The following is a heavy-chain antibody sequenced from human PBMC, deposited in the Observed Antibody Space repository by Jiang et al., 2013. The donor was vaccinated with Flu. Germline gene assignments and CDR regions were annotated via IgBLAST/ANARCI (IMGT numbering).Heavy chain of an antibody. CDR2: IYYSGST. V-gene: IGHV4-39*01. Sequence: GSGLVKPSETLSLTCTVSGGSISSSSYYWGWIRQPPGKGLEWIGSIYYSGSTYYNPSLKSRVTISVDTSKNQFSLKLSSVTAADTAVYYCARTAHRGVTYYWGQGTLVTVSS. CDR1: GGSISSSSYY. CDR3: ARTAHRGVTYY. D-gene: IGHD3-10*01. J-gene: IGHJ4*02.